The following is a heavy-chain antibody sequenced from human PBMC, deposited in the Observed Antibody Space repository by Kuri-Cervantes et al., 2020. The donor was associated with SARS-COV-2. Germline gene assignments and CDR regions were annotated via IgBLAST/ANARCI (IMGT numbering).Heavy chain of an antibody. CDR2: MNPNSGNT. CDR1: GYTFTSYD. V-gene: IGHV1-8*03. Sequence: ASVKVSCKASGYTFTSYDINWVRQATGQGLEWMGWMNPNSGNTGYAQKFQGRVTITRNTSISTAYMELSRLRSDDTAVYYCARDKPLYDFWSGRDDAFDIWGQGTMVTVSS. CDR3: ARDKPLYDFWSGRDDAFDI. J-gene: IGHJ3*02. D-gene: IGHD3-3*01.